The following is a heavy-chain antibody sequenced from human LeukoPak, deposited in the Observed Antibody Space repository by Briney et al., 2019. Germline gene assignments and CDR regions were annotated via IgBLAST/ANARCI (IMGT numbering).Heavy chain of an antibody. CDR1: GGTFSSYA. Sequence: GASVKVSCKASGGTFSSYAISWVRQAPGQGLEWMGGIIPIFGTANYAQRFQGRVTITTDESTSTVYMQLSSLRSEDTAVYYCATLYGGQRADGYWGQGTLVTVSS. V-gene: IGHV1-69*05. CDR3: ATLYGGQRADGY. D-gene: IGHD2-15*01. CDR2: IIPIFGTA. J-gene: IGHJ4*02.